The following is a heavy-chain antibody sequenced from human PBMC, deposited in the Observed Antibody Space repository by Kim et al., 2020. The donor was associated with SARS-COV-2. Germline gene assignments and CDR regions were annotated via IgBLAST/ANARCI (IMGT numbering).Heavy chain of an antibody. V-gene: IGHV4-39*01. CDR3: ARRSTLIPSRPHFDY. Sequence: PTLKSRVPISVYTSKNQFSLKLGSVSAADTAVYYCARRSTLIPSRPHFDYWSQGILVTVSS. D-gene: IGHD6-6*01. J-gene: IGHJ4*02.